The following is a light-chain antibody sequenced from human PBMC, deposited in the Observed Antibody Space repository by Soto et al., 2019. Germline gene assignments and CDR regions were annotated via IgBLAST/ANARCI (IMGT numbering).Light chain of an antibody. CDR2: GTF. Sequence: QLVLTQPPSVSGAPGQRVTISCTGSSSNFGAGYDVHWYQQLPGTAPKLLIYGTFNRPSGVPDRFSGSKSGTSASLAITGLQAEDEADYYCPSYDSSLSGYVFGTGTKVTVL. CDR3: PSYDSSLSGYV. V-gene: IGLV1-40*01. CDR1: SSNFGAGYD. J-gene: IGLJ1*01.